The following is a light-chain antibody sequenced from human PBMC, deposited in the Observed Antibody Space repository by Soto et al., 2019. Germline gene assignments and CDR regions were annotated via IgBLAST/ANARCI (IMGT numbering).Light chain of an antibody. V-gene: IGKV1-5*03. CDR2: KAS. J-gene: IGKJ2*01. CDR1: QSISTW. CDR3: QQYETYYT. Sequence: DVQRTECPSTLSASVGDRVTITCRASQSISTWLAWYQQKPGKAPNLLIYKASNLESGVPSRFSGSGSGTEFTLTISGLQRDDFATYYCQQYETYYTFGQGTKLEIK.